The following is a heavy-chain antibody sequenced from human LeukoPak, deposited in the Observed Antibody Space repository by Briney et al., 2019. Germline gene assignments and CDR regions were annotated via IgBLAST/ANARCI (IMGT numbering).Heavy chain of an antibody. CDR3: ARADPWNRGFDAFDI. Sequence: SETLSLTCTVSGGSISSYYWSWIRQPPGKGLEWIGYIYYSGSTNYNPSLKSRVTISVDTSKNQFSLKLSSVTAADTAVYYCARADPWNRGFDAFDIWGQGTMATVSS. V-gene: IGHV4-59*01. J-gene: IGHJ3*02. CDR1: GGSISSYY. D-gene: IGHD1-1*01. CDR2: IYYSGST.